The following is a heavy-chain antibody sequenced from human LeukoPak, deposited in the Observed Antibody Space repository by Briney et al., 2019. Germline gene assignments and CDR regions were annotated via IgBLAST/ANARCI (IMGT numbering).Heavy chain of an antibody. CDR2: MSHNRGT. CDR3: ASYYASGVSAYNYYGMDV. D-gene: IGHD3-10*01. CDR1: GHSISTGYY. J-gene: IGHJ6*04. Sequence: PSETLSLTCAVSGHSISTGYYWGWIRQPPGKGLEWIGSMSHNRGTYYNPSLKSRVTISMDTSKNQISLRLTSVTAADTAVYYCASYYASGVSAYNYYGMDVWGKGTTVTVSS. V-gene: IGHV4-38-2*01.